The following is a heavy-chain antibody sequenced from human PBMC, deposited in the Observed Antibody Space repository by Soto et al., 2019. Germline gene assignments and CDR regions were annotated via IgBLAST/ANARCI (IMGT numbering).Heavy chain of an antibody. CDR3: ARDQGHYGDYALDY. CDR2: IWYDGSNK. CDR1: GFTFSSYG. V-gene: IGHV3-33*01. Sequence: GGSLRLSCAASGFTFSSYGMHWVRQAPGKGLEWVAVIWYDGSNKYYADSVKGRFTISRDNSKNTLYLQMNSLRAEDTAVYYCARDQGHYGDYALDYWGQGTLVTVSS. D-gene: IGHD4-17*01. J-gene: IGHJ4*02.